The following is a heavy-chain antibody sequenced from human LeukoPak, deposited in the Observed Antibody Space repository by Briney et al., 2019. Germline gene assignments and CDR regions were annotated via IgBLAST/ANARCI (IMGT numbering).Heavy chain of an antibody. CDR3: ARGQECCSSTSCYRAFDY. V-gene: IGHV1-69*05. D-gene: IGHD2-2*01. J-gene: IGHJ4*02. CDR2: IIPIFGTA. CDR1: GGTFSSYA. Sequence: ASVKVSCKASGGTFSSYAISWVRQAPGQGLEWMGGIIPIFGTANYAQKFQGRVTITTDESTSTAYMELSSLRSEDTAVYYCARGQECCSSTSCYRAFDYWGQGTLVTVSS.